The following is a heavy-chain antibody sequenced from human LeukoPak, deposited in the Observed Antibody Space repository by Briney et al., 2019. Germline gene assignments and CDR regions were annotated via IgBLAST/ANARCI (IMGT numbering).Heavy chain of an antibody. V-gene: IGHV3-23*01. CDR2: ISGSGGST. CDR3: ATALIAAIDH. CDR1: GFTFSSYA. D-gene: IGHD6-6*01. J-gene: IGHJ4*02. Sequence: PGGSLRLSCAASGFTFSSYAMSWVRQAPGKGLEWVSAISGSGGSTYYADSVKGRFTISRDNSKNTLYLQMNSLRVEDTAVYYCATALIAAIDHWGQGMLFAVSS.